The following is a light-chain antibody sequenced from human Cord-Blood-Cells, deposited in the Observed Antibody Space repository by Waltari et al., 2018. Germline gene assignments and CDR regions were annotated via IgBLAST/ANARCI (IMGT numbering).Light chain of an antibody. J-gene: IGKJ2*01. CDR3: QQSYSTPYT. V-gene: IGKV1-39*01. Sequence: DIQMTQSPSSLSASVGDRVTITCRASQSISSSLNCNQQKPGKVPKLLIYAESRLQSGVPSRFSAGGSGTDFTLTISCLRPEDFASYYCQQSYSTPYTFGQGTKLETK. CDR1: QSISSS. CDR2: AES.